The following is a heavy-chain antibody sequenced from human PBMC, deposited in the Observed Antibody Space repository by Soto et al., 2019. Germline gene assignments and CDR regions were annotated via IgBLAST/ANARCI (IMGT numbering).Heavy chain of an antibody. J-gene: IGHJ3*01. CDR2: IHTSGSTI. CDR1: GFTFSNYE. D-gene: IGHD2-15*01. Sequence: GLSLRLSCAASGFTFSNYEMDWVRQALGKGLEWISYIHTSGSTILYADSVKGRVTISRDDAGSSLYLQMDSLRAEDTAVYYCAREICSGGRCYDTFDLWGQGTTVTVSS. CDR3: AREICSGGRCYDTFDL. V-gene: IGHV3-48*03.